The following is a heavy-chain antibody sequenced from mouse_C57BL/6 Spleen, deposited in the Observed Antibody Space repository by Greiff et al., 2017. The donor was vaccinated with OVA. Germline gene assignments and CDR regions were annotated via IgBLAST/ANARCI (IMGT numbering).Heavy chain of an antibody. J-gene: IGHJ2*01. CDR1: GFSFNTYA. CDR3: VRQEDWVYYFDY. Sequence: EVQLQESGGGLVQPKGSLKLSCAASGFSFNTYAMNWVRQAPGKGLEWVARIRSKSNNYATYYADSVKDRFTISRDDSESMLYLQMNNLKTEDTAMYYCVRQEDWVYYFDYWGQGTTLTVSS. V-gene: IGHV10-1*01. CDR2: IRSKSNNYAT. D-gene: IGHD4-1*01.